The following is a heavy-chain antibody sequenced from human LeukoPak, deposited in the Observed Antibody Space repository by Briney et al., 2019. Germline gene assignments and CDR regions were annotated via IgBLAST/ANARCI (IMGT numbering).Heavy chain of an antibody. J-gene: IGHJ4*02. D-gene: IGHD3-16*02. Sequence: SETLSLTCTVSGGSISSYYWSWIRQPPGKGLEWIGEINHSGSTNYNPSLKSRVTISVDTSKNQFSLKLSSVTAADTAVYYCAIPARGPNYDYVWGSYRYTKRHYFDYWGQGTLVTVSS. V-gene: IGHV4-34*01. CDR2: INHSGST. CDR1: GGSISSYY. CDR3: AIPARGPNYDYVWGSYRYTKRHYFDY.